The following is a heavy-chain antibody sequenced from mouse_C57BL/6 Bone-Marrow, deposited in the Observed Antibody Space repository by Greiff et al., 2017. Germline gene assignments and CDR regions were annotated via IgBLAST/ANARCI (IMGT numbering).Heavy chain of an antibody. Sequence: VQLQQPGAELVKPGASVKVSCKASGYTFTSYWMPWVQQRPGQGLEWIGRIHPSGSDTYYTHKFKGKATLTGDKSSSTAYMQLSSLTSEDSAVYYCASITTVEGDYWGQGTTLTVSS. D-gene: IGHD1-1*01. J-gene: IGHJ2*01. CDR3: ASITTVEGDY. CDR2: IHPSGSDT. CDR1: GYTFTSYW. V-gene: IGHV1-74*01.